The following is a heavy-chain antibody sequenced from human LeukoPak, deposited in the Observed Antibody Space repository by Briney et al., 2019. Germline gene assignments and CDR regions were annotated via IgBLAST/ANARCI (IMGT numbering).Heavy chain of an antibody. V-gene: IGHV3-23*01. Sequence: PGGSLRLSCAASGFTFSSYAMTWVRQAPGKGLEWVSAISAGGGSTYYADSVKGRFTISRDNSKNTLYLQMNSLRAEDTAVYYCAKEGYYYDSSGYPSRYYFDYWGQGTLVTVSS. J-gene: IGHJ4*02. CDR3: AKEGYYYDSSGYPSRYYFDY. CDR1: GFTFSSYA. D-gene: IGHD3-22*01. CDR2: ISAGGGST.